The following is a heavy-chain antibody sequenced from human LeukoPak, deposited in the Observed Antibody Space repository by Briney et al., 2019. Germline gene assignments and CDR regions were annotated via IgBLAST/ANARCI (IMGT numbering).Heavy chain of an antibody. Sequence: SQTLSLTCTVSGGSISSGSYYWSWIRQPPGKGLEWIGYIYYRGSTNYNPSLKSRVTISVDTSKNQFSLKLSSVTAADTAVYYCARDRGTAAFDYWGQGTLVTVSS. CDR2: IYYRGST. V-gene: IGHV4-61*01. D-gene: IGHD3-10*01. J-gene: IGHJ4*02. CDR1: GGSISSGSYY. CDR3: ARDRGTAAFDY.